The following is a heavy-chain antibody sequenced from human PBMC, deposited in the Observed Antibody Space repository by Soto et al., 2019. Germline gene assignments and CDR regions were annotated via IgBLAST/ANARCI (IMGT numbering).Heavy chain of an antibody. V-gene: IGHV3-23*01. J-gene: IGHJ4*02. CDR3: AFNSGSGSYYFDY. D-gene: IGHD3-10*01. Sequence: EVQLLESGGGLVQPGGSLRLSCAASGFTFSSYAMWWVRQAPGKGLECVSAISGGGETTYYADSVKGRFTISRDNSKNTLYLQMNSLGAEDMAVYYCAFNSGSGSYYFDYWGQGTLVTVSS. CDR1: GFTFSSYA. CDR2: ISGGGETT.